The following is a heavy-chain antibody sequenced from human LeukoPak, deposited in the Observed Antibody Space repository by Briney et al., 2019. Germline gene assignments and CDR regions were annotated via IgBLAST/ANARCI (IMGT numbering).Heavy chain of an antibody. V-gene: IGHV3-23*01. Sequence: GGTLRLSCVASGFTFSTYGMSWVRQAPGKGLEWVSAISGSGGSTYYADSVKGRFTVSRDNSKNTLYLQMTSLRAEDTARYYCAKGSNPYPDNFDYWGQGTLVTVSS. CDR3: AKGSNPYPDNFDY. CDR1: GFTFSTYG. D-gene: IGHD4-11*01. J-gene: IGHJ4*02. CDR2: ISGSGGST.